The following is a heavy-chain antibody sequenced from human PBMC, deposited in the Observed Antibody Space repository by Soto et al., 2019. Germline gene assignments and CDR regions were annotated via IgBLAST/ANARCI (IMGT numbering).Heavy chain of an antibody. CDR2: TYYRSKWYN. J-gene: IGHJ5*02. D-gene: IGHD3-16*01. CDR3: ARDAPNVGGAIDWFDP. Sequence: QTLSLTCAISGDSVSSNSAAWNWIRQSPSRGLEWLGRTYYRSKWYNDYAVSVKSRITINPDTSKNQFSLQLNSVTPEDTAVYYCARDAPNVGGAIDWFDPWGQGTLVTVSS. CDR1: GDSVSSNSAA. V-gene: IGHV6-1*01.